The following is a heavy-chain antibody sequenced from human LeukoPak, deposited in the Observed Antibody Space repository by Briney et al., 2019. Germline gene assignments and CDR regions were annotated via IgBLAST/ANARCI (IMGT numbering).Heavy chain of an antibody. V-gene: IGHV3-11*01. Sequence: GGSLRLSCAASGFIFSDYYMTWMRQIPGKGLEWVAYISGSGTTMDYAKSVKGRFTISRDNAKDSLYLQMNSPEAGDTAVYYCAKGHTYGMIWGQGTLVSVSS. J-gene: IGHJ4*02. D-gene: IGHD2-8*01. CDR1: GFIFSDYY. CDR2: ISGSGTTM. CDR3: AKGHTYGMI.